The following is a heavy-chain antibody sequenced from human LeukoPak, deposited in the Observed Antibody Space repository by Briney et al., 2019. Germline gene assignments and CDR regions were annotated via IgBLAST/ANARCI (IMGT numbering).Heavy chain of an antibody. CDR1: GFTFGTYA. CDR2: ISGSGGST. D-gene: IGHD2-2*01. Sequence: GGSLRLSCAASGFTFGTYAMTWVRQAPGKGLEWVSVISGSGGSTNYADSVKGRFIISRDNSRNTLFLQMNSLRAEDTAVYYCARGIVVSPAAPYSWFDPWGQGTLVTVSS. J-gene: IGHJ5*02. CDR3: ARGIVVSPAAPYSWFDP. V-gene: IGHV3-23*01.